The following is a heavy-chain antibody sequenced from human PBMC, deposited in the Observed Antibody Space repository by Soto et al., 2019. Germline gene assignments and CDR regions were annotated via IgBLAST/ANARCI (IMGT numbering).Heavy chain of an antibody. CDR2: INAGNGNT. V-gene: IGHV1-3*01. CDR1: GYTFTSYA. D-gene: IGHD2-15*01. Sequence: ASVKVSCKASGYTFTSYAMHWVRQAPGQRLEWMGWINAGNGNTKYSQKFRGRVTITRDTSASTAYMELSSLRSEDTAVYYCARRRSGYCSGGSCYPPDAFDIWGQGTMVTV. J-gene: IGHJ3*02. CDR3: ARRRSGYCSGGSCYPPDAFDI.